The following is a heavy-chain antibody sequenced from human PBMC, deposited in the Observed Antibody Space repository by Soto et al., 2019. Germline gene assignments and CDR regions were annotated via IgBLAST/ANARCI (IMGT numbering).Heavy chain of an antibody. V-gene: IGHV5-10-1*01. CDR2: IDPSDSYT. CDR3: ARFRSGDEGGYSYRLGV. J-gene: IGHJ6*02. Sequence: GESLKISCNGSVSSFTSYWTRWMRQMSGQVLELMGRIDPSDSYTKYSPSFQGHVTTSADKSISTAYLEWSSLKASDTALYYCARFRSGDEGGYSYRLGVVGQGTGVSVPS. D-gene: IGHD4-17*01. CDR1: VSSFTSYW.